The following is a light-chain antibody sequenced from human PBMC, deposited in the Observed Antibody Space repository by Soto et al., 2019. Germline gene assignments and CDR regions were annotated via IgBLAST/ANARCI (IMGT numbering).Light chain of an antibody. CDR3: QAWDSSAYV. V-gene: IGLV3-1*01. CDR1: ELGDKY. J-gene: IGLJ1*01. Sequence: SYELTQPPSVSVSPGQTASITCSGDELGDKYACWYQQKPGQSPVLVIYQDSKRPSGIPERFSGSNSGNTATLTISGTQAMDEADYYCQAWDSSAYVFGTRTKLTVL. CDR2: QDS.